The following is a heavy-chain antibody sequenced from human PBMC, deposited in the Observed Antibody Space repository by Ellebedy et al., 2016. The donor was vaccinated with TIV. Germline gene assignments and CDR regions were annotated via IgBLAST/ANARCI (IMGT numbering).Heavy chain of an antibody. CDR3: ARVRSSYGDYWFDP. CDR1: GFGFSGYA. V-gene: IGHV3-72*01. D-gene: IGHD4-17*01. J-gene: IGHJ5*02. Sequence: GGSLRLXXAAYGFGFSGYAMSWVRQAPGKGLEWVGRTRDKANSYTTEYAASVKGRFTISRDDSKNSLYLQMNSLKTEDTAVYYCARVRSSYGDYWFDPWGQGTLVTVSS. CDR2: TRDKANSYTT.